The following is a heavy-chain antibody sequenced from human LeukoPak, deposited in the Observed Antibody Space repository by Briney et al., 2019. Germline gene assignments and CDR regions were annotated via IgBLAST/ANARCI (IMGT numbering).Heavy chain of an antibody. D-gene: IGHD6-19*01. Sequence: SETLSLTCTVSGGSISSSSYYWGWIRQPPGKGLEWIGSIYYSGITYYNASLKSRVTISVGTSKNQFSLNLSSVTAADTAVYYCARASKDGYSSGHKWKYWGQGTLVTVSS. V-gene: IGHV4-39*01. CDR3: ARASKDGYSSGHKWKY. J-gene: IGHJ4*02. CDR1: GGSISSSSYY. CDR2: IYYSGIT.